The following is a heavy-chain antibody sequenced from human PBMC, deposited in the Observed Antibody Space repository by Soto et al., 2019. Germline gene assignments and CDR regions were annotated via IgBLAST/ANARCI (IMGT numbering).Heavy chain of an antibody. CDR3: AKAGGYCSGGSCYPIRSYYYYMDV. V-gene: IGHV3-23*01. D-gene: IGHD2-15*01. J-gene: IGHJ6*03. CDR2: ISGSGGST. Sequence: PGGSLGLSCSASGFTFSSYAMSWVRQAPGKGLEWVSAISGSGGSTYYADSVKGRFTISRDNSENTLYLQMNSLRAEDTAVYYCAKAGGYCSGGSCYPIRSYYYYMDVWGKGTPVTVSS. CDR1: GFTFSSYA.